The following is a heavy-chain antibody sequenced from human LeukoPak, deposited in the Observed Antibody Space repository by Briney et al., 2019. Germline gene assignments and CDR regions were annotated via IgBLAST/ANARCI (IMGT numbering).Heavy chain of an antibody. CDR3: ARVVVISPVPYYFDY. CDR1: GFTFSSYW. J-gene: IGHJ4*02. D-gene: IGHD3-22*01. Sequence: GGSLRLSCAASGFTFSSYWMSWVRQAPGKGLEWVANIKQDGSEKYYVDSVKGRFTISRDNAKNSLYLQMNSLRAEDTAVYYCARVVVISPVPYYFDYWGQGTLVTVSS. CDR2: IKQDGSEK. V-gene: IGHV3-7*01.